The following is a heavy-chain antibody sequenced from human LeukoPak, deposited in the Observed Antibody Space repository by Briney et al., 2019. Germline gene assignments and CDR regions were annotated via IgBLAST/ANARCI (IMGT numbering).Heavy chain of an antibody. CDR1: GYTFTSYD. CDR3: ARGLNWFDP. J-gene: IGHJ5*02. V-gene: IGHV1-8*03. Sequence: ASVTVSCKASGYTFTSYDINWVRQAPGQGLEWMGWMNPNSGNTAYAQTCQGRVTITRNTSISTAYMELSSLRSEDTAVYYCARGLNWFDPWGQGTLVTVSS. CDR2: MNPNSGNT.